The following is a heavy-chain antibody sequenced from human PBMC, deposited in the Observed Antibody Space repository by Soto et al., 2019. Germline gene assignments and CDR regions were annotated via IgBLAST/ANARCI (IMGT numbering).Heavy chain of an antibody. CDR3: AKESRITAGY. CDR1: GFTFRTHA. J-gene: IGHJ4*02. V-gene: IGHV3-23*01. D-gene: IGHD3-10*01. Sequence: PGGSLRLSCSGSGFTFRTHAMSWVRQAPGKGLEWVSAISGSGGSTYYADSVKGRFTISRDNSKNTLYLQMNSLRAEDTAVYYCAKESRITAGYWGQGTLVTVSS. CDR2: ISGSGGST.